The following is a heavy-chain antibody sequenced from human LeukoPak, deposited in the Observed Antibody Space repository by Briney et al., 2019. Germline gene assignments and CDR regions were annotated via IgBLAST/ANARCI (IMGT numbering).Heavy chain of an antibody. CDR1: GFTFSTYA. Sequence: GGSLRLSCAASGFTFSTYAMSWVRQAPGKGLEWVSAINGIGGSTYYADSVKGRFTISRDNSKNTLYLQMNSLRAEDTAVYYCAKLTIFGVVIIKPYFDYWGQGTLVTVSS. J-gene: IGHJ4*02. CDR2: INGIGGST. CDR3: AKLTIFGVVIIKPYFDY. V-gene: IGHV3-23*01. D-gene: IGHD3-3*01.